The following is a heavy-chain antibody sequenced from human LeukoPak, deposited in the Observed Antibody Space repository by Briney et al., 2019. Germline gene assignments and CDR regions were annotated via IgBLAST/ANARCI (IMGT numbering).Heavy chain of an antibody. D-gene: IGHD3-10*01. Sequence: GRSLRLSCAASGFTFSIYGMHWVRQAPGKGLEWVAVIWYDGSKKGYADSVKGRFTISRDNSKNTLYLQMDSLRGEDTAVYYCARGLYYGSGSYYNLGYYFDYWGQGTLVTVSS. CDR3: ARGLYYGSGSYYNLGYYFDY. J-gene: IGHJ4*02. CDR2: IWYDGSKK. CDR1: GFTFSIYG. V-gene: IGHV3-33*01.